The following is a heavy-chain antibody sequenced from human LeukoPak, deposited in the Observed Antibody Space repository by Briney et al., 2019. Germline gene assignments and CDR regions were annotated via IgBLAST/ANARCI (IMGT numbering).Heavy chain of an antibody. CDR3: ARAAGYYDSSGDFDY. Sequence: PGGSLRLSCAASGFTFSSYAMSWVRQAPGKGLEWVSYISSSSSTIYYADSVKGRFTISRDNAKNSLYLQMNSLRAEDTAVYYCARAAGYYDSSGDFDYWGQGTLVTVSS. CDR1: GFTFSSYA. CDR2: ISSSSSTI. J-gene: IGHJ4*02. D-gene: IGHD3-22*01. V-gene: IGHV3-48*01.